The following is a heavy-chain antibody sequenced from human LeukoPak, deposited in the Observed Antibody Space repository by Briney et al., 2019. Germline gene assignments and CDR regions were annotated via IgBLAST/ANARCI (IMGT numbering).Heavy chain of an antibody. CDR1: GFTFSNHW. CDR3: TVPAATSTTPFDY. CDR2: ISKDGSTS. D-gene: IGHD2-15*01. V-gene: IGHV3-74*01. Sequence: PGGSLRLSCEASGFTFSNHWMHWVRQAPGKGLVWVSVISKDGSTSIYADSVRGRLTISRDNAKNSLYLQMNSLRAEDTAVYYCTVPAATSTTPFDYWGQGTLVTVSS. J-gene: IGHJ4*02.